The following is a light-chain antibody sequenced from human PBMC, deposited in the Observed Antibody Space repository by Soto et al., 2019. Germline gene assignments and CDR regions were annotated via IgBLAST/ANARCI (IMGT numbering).Light chain of an antibody. J-gene: IGKJ4*01. V-gene: IGKV3-20*01. CDR2: GAS. CDR3: QQYGSSPRT. Sequence: EIVLTQSPGTLSLSPGERATLSCRASQSVSSSHLAWYQQKPGQAPRLLIYGASSRATGIPDRFSGSGSGTDFTLTISRLEPEDFAVYYCQQYGSSPRTFGGGTKVEFK. CDR1: QSVSSSH.